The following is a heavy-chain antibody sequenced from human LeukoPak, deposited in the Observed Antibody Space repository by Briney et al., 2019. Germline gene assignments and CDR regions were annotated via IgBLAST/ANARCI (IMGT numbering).Heavy chain of an antibody. CDR2: IRYDGSNT. Sequence: GGSLRLSCAASGFTFNNYGMHWVRQAPGKGLEWVAFIRYDGSNTYYADSVKGRFTISRDNSKNTLYLQMNSLRAEDTAVYYCAKNVVATIPQGVDIWGQGTMVTVSS. J-gene: IGHJ3*02. CDR1: GFTFNNYG. D-gene: IGHD5-12*01. CDR3: AKNVVATIPQGVDI. V-gene: IGHV3-30*02.